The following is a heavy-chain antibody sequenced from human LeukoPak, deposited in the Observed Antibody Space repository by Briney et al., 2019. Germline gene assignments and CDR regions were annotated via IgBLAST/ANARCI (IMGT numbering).Heavy chain of an antibody. J-gene: IGHJ4*02. D-gene: IGHD3-10*01. CDR1: GGSISSYY. V-gene: IGHV4-4*07. CDR3: ARSAYGSGSYNFDY. CDR2: IYTSGST. Sequence: PSETLSLTCTVSGGSISSYYWSWIRQPAGKGLEWIGRIYTSGSTNYNPSRKSRVTMSVDTSKNQFSLKLSSVTAADTAVYYCARSAYGSGSYNFDYWGQGTLVTVSS.